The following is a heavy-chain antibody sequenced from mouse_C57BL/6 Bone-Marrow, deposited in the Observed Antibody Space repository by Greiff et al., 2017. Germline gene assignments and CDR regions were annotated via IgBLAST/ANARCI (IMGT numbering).Heavy chain of an antibody. CDR1: GFNIQDDY. D-gene: IGHD1-1*01. CDR3: TSPNYYGSSSYWYFDV. J-gene: IGHJ1*03. V-gene: IGHV14-4*01. CDR2: IDPENGDT. Sequence: VQLQQSGAELVRPGASVKLSCTASGFNIQDDYMHWVKQRPEQGLEWIGWIDPENGDTAYASKFQGKATITADTSSTTASLQLSSLTSEDTAVYYCTSPNYYGSSSYWYFDVWGTGTTVTVSS.